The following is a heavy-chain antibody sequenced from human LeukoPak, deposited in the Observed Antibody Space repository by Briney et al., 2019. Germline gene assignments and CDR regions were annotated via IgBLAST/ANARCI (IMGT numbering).Heavy chain of an antibody. D-gene: IGHD2-2*01. CDR3: AKSPSTGVVVPAVIQLYFDY. V-gene: IGHV3-23*01. CDR1: GFTFSSYA. J-gene: IGHJ4*02. Sequence: GGSLRLSCAAPGFTFSSYAMSWVRQAPGKGLEWVSAISGSGGSTYYADSVKGRFTISRDNSKNTLYLQMNSLRAEDTAVYYCAKSPSTGVVVPAVIQLYFDYWGQGTLVTVSS. CDR2: ISGSGGST.